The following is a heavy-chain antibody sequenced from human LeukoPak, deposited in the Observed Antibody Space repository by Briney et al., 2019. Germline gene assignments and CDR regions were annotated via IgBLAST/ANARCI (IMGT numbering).Heavy chain of an antibody. V-gene: IGHV6-1*01. CDR3: ARRTTMVRGVIIGDNDAFDI. D-gene: IGHD3-10*01. Sequence: SQTLSLTCAISGDSVSSNSAAWNWIRQSPARGLEWLGRTYYRSKWYNDYAVSVKSRITINPDTSKNQFSLQLNSVTPEDTAVYYCARRTTMVRGVIIGDNDAFDIWGQGTMVTVSS. CDR1: GDSVSSNSAA. CDR2: TYYRSKWYN. J-gene: IGHJ3*02.